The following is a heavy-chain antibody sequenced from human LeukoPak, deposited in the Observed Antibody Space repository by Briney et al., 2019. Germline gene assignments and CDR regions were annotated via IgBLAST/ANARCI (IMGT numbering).Heavy chain of an antibody. Sequence: SETLSLTCTVSGGSISSYYWSWIRQPPGKGLEWIGYIYTSGSTNYNPSLKSRVTISVDTSKNQFSLKLSSVTAADTAVYYCAGSSAYSSSSYSYNYYMDVWGKGTTVTVSS. CDR1: GGSISSYY. CDR3: AGSSAYSSSSYSYNYYMDV. J-gene: IGHJ6*03. V-gene: IGHV4-4*09. D-gene: IGHD6-6*01. CDR2: IYTSGST.